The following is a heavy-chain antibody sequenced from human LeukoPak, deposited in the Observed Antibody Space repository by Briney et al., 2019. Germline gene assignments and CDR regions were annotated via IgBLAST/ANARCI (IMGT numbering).Heavy chain of an antibody. Sequence: SETLSLTCTVSSGSLTSYYWSYIRQSPGRGLEWIGRINTGGTSLYNPYPKSRVTMSIDTSRNQFSLNLNSVTAADTAVYFCARGPTHGATYFDSWGQGTLITVSS. CDR2: INTGGTS. D-gene: IGHD3-10*01. CDR3: ARGPTHGATYFDS. CDR1: SGSLTSYY. J-gene: IGHJ4*02. V-gene: IGHV4-4*07.